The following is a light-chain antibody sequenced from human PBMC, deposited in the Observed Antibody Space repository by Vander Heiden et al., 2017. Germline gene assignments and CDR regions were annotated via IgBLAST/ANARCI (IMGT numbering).Light chain of an antibody. Sequence: QSALTQPPSASGSPGQPVTISCTGTSSDVGGYNLVSWYQQHPTKAPKLMIYGVSKRPSGVPDRFSGSKSGNTASLTVSGLQAEDEADYYCSSYAGNNIFIFGGGTKLTVL. CDR1: SSDVGGYNL. CDR3: SSYAGNNIFI. J-gene: IGLJ2*01. CDR2: GVS. V-gene: IGLV2-8*01.